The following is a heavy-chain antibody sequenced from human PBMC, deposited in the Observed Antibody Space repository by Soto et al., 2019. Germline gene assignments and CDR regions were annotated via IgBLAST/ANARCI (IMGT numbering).Heavy chain of an antibody. J-gene: IGHJ6*02. CDR2: ISYDGGNK. CDR1: GFTFSSYA. V-gene: IGHV3-30-3*01. Sequence: QVQLVESGGGVVQPGRSLRLSCAASGFTFSSYAMHWVRQAPGKGLEWVAVISYDGGNKYYADSVKGRFTISRDNXKIXLYLQMNSLRGEDTAVYYCAREGPAAMNFYYGMDVWGQGTTVTVSS. D-gene: IGHD2-2*01. CDR3: AREGPAAMNFYYGMDV.